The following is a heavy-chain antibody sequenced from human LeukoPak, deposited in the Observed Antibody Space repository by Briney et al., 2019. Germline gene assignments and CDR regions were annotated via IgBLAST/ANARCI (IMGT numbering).Heavy chain of an antibody. CDR1: GFTFSSYA. V-gene: IGHV3-23*01. CDR2: ISGSGSST. J-gene: IGHJ5*02. D-gene: IGHD2-15*01. Sequence: GGSLRLSCAASGFTFSSYAMSWVRQAPGKGLEWVSSISGSGSSTYYADSVKGRFTISRDNSKNTLYLQMNSLRAEDTAVYYCAKEIVVVVTADNWFDLWGQGTLVTVSS. CDR3: AKEIVVVVTADNWFDL.